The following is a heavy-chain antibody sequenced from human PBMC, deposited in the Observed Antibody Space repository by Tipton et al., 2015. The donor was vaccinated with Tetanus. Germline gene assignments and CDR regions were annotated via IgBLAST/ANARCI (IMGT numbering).Heavy chain of an antibody. Sequence: SLRLSCAVSGFTFSSDWMNWVRQVPGKGLEWAANISPDGSGGRSVDSLKGRFTISRDDPKNTLYLQMNSLRVEDTAMYYCAKGIRGGYSNSFDFWGQGTLVTVSS. CDR1: GFTFSSDW. D-gene: IGHD6-13*01. V-gene: IGHV3-7*01. CDR2: ISPDGSGG. J-gene: IGHJ4*02. CDR3: AKGIRGGYSNSFDF.